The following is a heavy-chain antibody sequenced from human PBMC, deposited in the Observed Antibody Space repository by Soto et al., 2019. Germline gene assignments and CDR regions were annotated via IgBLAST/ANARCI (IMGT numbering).Heavy chain of an antibody. Sequence: PSETLSLTCTVSGGSTSSDYYHWTWIRQSPGKGLEWIGYIHHSGSILYNPSLKSRVTISVDTSKNQFSLHLSSVTAADTAVYFCAREEDGGDSLDVWGQGTTVTVSS. CDR2: IHHSGSI. CDR1: GGSTSSDYYH. D-gene: IGHD2-21*02. V-gene: IGHV4-30-4*08. J-gene: IGHJ6*02. CDR3: AREEDGGDSLDV.